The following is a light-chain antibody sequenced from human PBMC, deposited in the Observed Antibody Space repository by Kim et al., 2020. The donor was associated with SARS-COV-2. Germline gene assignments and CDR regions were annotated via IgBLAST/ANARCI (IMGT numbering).Light chain of an antibody. CDR1: QSVSSSY. CDR2: GAS. Sequence: EIVLTQSPGILSLSPGERATLSCRASQSVSSSYLAWYQQKPGQAPRLLIYGASSRATGIPDRFSGSGSGTDFTLTISRLGPEDFAEYYCQQYGSSPWTFGQGTKVDIK. CDR3: QQYGSSPWT. J-gene: IGKJ1*01. V-gene: IGKV3-20*01.